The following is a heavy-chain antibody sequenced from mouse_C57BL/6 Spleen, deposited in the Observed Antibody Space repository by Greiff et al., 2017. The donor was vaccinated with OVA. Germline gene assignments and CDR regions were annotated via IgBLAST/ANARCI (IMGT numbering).Heavy chain of an antibody. CDR1: GFTFSSYA. J-gene: IGHJ4*01. D-gene: IGHD2-3*01. CDR3: TRVDGYYGGGYYYAMDY. V-gene: IGHV5-9-1*02. Sequence: DVQLVESGEGLVKPGGSLKLSCAASGFTFSSYAMSWVRQTPEKRLEWVAYISSGGDYIYYADTVKGRFTISRDNARNTLYLQMSSLKSEDTAMYYCTRVDGYYGGGYYYAMDYWGQGTSVTVSS. CDR2: ISSGGDYI.